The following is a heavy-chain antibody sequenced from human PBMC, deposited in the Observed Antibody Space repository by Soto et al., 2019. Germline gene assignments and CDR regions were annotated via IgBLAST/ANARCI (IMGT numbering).Heavy chain of an antibody. D-gene: IGHD4-17*01. V-gene: IGHV1-18*01. J-gene: IGHJ6*02. CDR1: GYTFTSYG. CDR3: AIDHQVGGDYDQYYYGMDV. CDR2: ISAYNGNT. Sequence: QVQLVQSGAEVKKPGASVKVSCKASGYTFTSYGISWVRQAPGQGLEWLGWISAYNGNTNYAQKLQGRVTMTTDTSTSTADMELRSLGSDDTAVYYCAIDHQVGGDYDQYYYGMDVWGQGTTVTV.